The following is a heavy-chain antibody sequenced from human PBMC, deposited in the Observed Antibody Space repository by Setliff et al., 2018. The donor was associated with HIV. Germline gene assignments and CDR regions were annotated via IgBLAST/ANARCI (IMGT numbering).Heavy chain of an antibody. CDR2: MNPNSGNT. CDR3: ARGLGSGSYYNYYYYYMDV. J-gene: IGHJ6*03. D-gene: IGHD3-10*01. Sequence: ASVKVSCKASGYTFTSYDINWVRQATGQGLEWMGWMNPNSGNTGYAQKFQGRVTITRNTFISTAYVELSSLRSEDTAVYYCARGLGSGSYYNYYYYYMDVWGKGTTVTVSS. V-gene: IGHV1-8*03. CDR1: GYTFTSYD.